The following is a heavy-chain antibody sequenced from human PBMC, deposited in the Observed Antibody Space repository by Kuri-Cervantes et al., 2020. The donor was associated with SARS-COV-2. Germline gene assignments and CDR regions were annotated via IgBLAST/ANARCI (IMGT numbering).Heavy chain of an antibody. Sequence: GESLKISCAASGFTFSSYAMSWVRQAPGKGLEWVSVICSSGSTYYADSVKGRFTISRHNSKNTLYLQMNSLRAEDTAVYYCARGANWGQGTMVTVSS. CDR2: ICSSGST. CDR3: ARGAN. V-gene: IGHV3-53*04. CDR1: GFTFSSYA. J-gene: IGHJ3*01.